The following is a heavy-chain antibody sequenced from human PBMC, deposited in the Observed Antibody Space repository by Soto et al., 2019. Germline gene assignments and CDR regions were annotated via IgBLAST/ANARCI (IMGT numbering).Heavy chain of an antibody. V-gene: IGHV3-23*01. D-gene: IGHD6-6*01. CDR1: GFTFSSYT. Sequence: EVQLLESGGGLVKPGGSLRLSCAASGFTFSSYTMSWVRQAPGKGLEWVSGIRGSGATTYYANSVKGRFTISRDNAKSTVYLQMNNLRAEDTARYYCVKDRMSVAVRYNDFWGQGTLVTVSS. CDR3: VKDRMSVAVRYNDF. J-gene: IGHJ4*02. CDR2: IRGSGATT.